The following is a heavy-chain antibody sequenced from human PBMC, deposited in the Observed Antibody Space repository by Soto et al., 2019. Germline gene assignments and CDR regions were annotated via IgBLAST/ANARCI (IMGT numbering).Heavy chain of an antibody. J-gene: IGHJ6*02. CDR3: ARGDIVLVVGATYGMNV. D-gene: IGHD2-15*01. CDR2: IYYTGNT. V-gene: IGHV4-31*03. CDR1: GVSITSGGYY. Sequence: QVQLRESGPGLVKPSQTLSLSCSVSGVSITSGGYYWSWIRHFPGKGLEWIGYIYYTGNTYYNPSLKGRASILVDRSKNQFSLKLTSVTAADTAVYYCARGDIVLVVGATYGMNVWGRGTALTVSS.